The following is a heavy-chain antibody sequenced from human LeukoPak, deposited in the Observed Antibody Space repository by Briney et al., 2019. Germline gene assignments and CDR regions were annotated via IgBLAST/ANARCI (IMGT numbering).Heavy chain of an antibody. Sequence: ASVKVSCKTSDYIFTNYGISWVRQAPGQGLEWMGWISAYNGNTNHAQKLQGRVTMTTDTSTSTAYMELRSLRSDDTAVYYCARDSDNTAMNCCDYWGQGTLVTVSS. D-gene: IGHD5-18*01. CDR2: ISAYNGNT. J-gene: IGHJ4*02. CDR3: ARDSDNTAMNCCDY. V-gene: IGHV1-18*01. CDR1: DYIFTNYG.